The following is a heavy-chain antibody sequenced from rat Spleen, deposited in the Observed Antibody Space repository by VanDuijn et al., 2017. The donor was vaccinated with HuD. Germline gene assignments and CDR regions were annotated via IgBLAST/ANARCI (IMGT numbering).Heavy chain of an antibody. CDR2: ISNSGGNT. CDR1: GFTFSDFN. J-gene: IGHJ2*01. D-gene: IGHD1-9*01. CDR3: ARRHYGYTDYFDY. Sequence: EVQLVESGGGLVQPGRSLKLSCAASGFTFSDFNMAWVRQAPTKGLEWVASISNSGGNTYYRDSVKGRFTISRDNAKSTLYLKMDSLRSEDTATYYCARRHYGYTDYFDYWGQGVMVTVSS. V-gene: IGHV5S23*01.